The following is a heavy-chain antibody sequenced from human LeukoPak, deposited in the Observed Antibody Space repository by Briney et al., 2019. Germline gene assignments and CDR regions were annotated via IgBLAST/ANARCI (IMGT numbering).Heavy chain of an antibody. CDR3: ASCEDSSGHYYYYYYMDV. Sequence: SVKVSCKASGGTFSSYAISWVRQAPGQGLEWMGGIIPIFGTANYAQKFQGRVTITTDESTNTAYMELSSLRSEDTAVYYCASCEDSSGHYYYYYYMDVWGKGTTVTVSS. D-gene: IGHD3-22*01. V-gene: IGHV1-69*05. CDR1: GGTFSSYA. CDR2: IIPIFGTA. J-gene: IGHJ6*03.